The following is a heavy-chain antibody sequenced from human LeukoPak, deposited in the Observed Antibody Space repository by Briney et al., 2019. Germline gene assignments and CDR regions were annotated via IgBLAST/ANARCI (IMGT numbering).Heavy chain of an antibody. J-gene: IGHJ5*02. D-gene: IGHD6-19*01. CDR3: ARSIAVAGTGDWFDP. V-gene: IGHV4-59*08. CDR1: GGSISSYY. Sequence: SETLSLTCTVSGGSISSYYWSWIRQPPGKGLEWIGYIYYSGSTNYNPSLKSRVTISVDTSKNQFSLKLSSVTAADPAVYYCARSIAVAGTGDWFDPWGQGTLVTVSS. CDR2: IYYSGST.